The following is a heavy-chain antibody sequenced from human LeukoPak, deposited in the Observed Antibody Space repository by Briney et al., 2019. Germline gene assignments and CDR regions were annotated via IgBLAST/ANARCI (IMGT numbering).Heavy chain of an antibody. J-gene: IGHJ5*02. CDR2: SNDSGST. D-gene: IGHD3-10*01. CDR3: ARVRVWFGHNWIDP. Sequence: PGGSLRLSCAASGFTFSGSYWSWIRQPPGKGLEWIGESNDSGSTKYNSSLKSRVTISVDTSKKQFSLTLSSVTAADTAVYYCARVRVWFGHNWIDPWGRGTLVTVSS. V-gene: IGHV4-34*01. CDR1: GFTFSGSY.